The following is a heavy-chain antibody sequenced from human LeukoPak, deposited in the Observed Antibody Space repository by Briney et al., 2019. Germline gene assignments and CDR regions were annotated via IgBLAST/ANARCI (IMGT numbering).Heavy chain of an antibody. D-gene: IGHD5-12*01. Sequence: SLKVSCKASGGTFRSYAISWVRQAPGQGLEWMGRIIPILGIANYAQKFQGRVTITADKSTSTAYMELSSLRSEDTAVYYCASLYSGYSYDYWGQGTLVAVSS. J-gene: IGHJ4*02. CDR1: GGTFRSYA. CDR3: ASLYSGYSYDY. V-gene: IGHV1-69*04. CDR2: IIPILGIA.